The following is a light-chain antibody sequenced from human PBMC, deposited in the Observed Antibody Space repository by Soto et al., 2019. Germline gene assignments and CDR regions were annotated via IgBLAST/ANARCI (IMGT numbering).Light chain of an antibody. CDR3: QQYGTSPRT. V-gene: IGKV3-20*01. CDR2: AAS. J-gene: IGKJ1*01. CDR1: QSVRNNY. Sequence: TQSPGTLSLSPGERATLSCRASQSVRNNYLAWYQQRPGQAPRLLIYAASSRATGIPDRFSGSGSGTDFTLTISRLEPEDFAVYYCQQYGTSPRTFGQGTKVDI.